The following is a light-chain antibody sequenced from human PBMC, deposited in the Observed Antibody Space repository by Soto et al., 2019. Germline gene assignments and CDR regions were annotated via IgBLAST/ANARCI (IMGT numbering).Light chain of an antibody. CDR2: DDS. Sequence: SYELSQPPSVSVSPGQTARITCGGSNIETKGVHWYQQKPGQAPVMVLYDDSDRPSGIPERFSGSNSGNTATLTISRVEAGDEADYFCQIWDPSDPYVVFGGGTKVNVL. CDR1: NIETKG. V-gene: IGLV3-21*02. J-gene: IGLJ2*01. CDR3: QIWDPSDPYVV.